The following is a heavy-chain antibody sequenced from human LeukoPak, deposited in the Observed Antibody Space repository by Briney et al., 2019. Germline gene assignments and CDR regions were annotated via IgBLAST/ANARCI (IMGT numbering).Heavy chain of an antibody. D-gene: IGHD5-18*01. CDR1: GGSISSGGYY. V-gene: IGHV4-31*03. Sequence: SETLSLTCTVSGGSISSGGYYWSWIRQHPGKGLEWIGYIYYSGSTYYNPSLKSRVTISVDTSKNQFSLKLSSVTAADTAVYYCARAGRADKAMVLFDYWGQGTLVTVSS. CDR3: ARAGRADKAMVLFDY. CDR2: IYYSGST. J-gene: IGHJ4*02.